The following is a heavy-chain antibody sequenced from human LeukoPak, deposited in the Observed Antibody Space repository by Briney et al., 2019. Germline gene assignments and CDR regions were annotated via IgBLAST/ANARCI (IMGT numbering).Heavy chain of an antibody. CDR1: GFTFSSYG. Sequence: GGSLRLSCAASGFTFSSYGMHWVRQAPGKGLEWVAVISYGGSNKYYADSVKGRFTISRDNSKNTLYLQMNSLRAEDTAVYYCARDPIQVSSWYGGPYGMDVWGQGTTVTVSS. CDR3: ARDPIQVSSWYGGPYGMDV. V-gene: IGHV3-30*03. CDR2: ISYGGSNK. J-gene: IGHJ6*02. D-gene: IGHD6-13*01.